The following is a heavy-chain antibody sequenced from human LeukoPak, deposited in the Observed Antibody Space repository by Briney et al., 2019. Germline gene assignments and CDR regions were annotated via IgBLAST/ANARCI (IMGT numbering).Heavy chain of an antibody. Sequence: ASVKVSCKASGYTFTDYYIHWVRQAPGQGLEWMGWINPKTGSTNYPQKFQGRVTMTRDTSISTVNMELSRLRSDDTAVYFCARDLDDAFDIWSQGTVVTVSS. CDR2: INPKTGST. J-gene: IGHJ3*02. V-gene: IGHV1-2*02. CDR3: ARDLDDAFDI. D-gene: IGHD1-1*01. CDR1: GYTFTDYY.